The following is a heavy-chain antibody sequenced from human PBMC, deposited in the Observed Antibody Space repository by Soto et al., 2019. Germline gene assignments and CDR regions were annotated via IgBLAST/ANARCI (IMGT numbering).Heavy chain of an antibody. CDR1: GGSFSGYY. CDR2: INHSGST. J-gene: IGHJ2*01. V-gene: IGHV4-34*01. Sequence: SETLSLTCAVYGGSFSGYYWSWIRQPPGKGLEWIGEINHSGSTNYNPSLKSRVTISVDTSKNQFSLKLSSVTAADTAVYYCARASVGSWYFDLWGRGTLVTVSS. D-gene: IGHD1-26*01. CDR3: ARASVGSWYFDL.